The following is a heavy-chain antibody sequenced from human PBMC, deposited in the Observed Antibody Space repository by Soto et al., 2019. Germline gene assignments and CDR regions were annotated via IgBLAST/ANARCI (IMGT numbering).Heavy chain of an antibody. CDR1: GFTFSKYA. J-gene: IGHJ5*01. CDR3: AKDAVSGDGFWLAES. Sequence: EVQLLEAGGGLVQPGGSLRLSCAASGFTFSKYAMIWVRQAPGKGPESVSGIYGSGAGISYADSVKGRFTISRDNSKNTLFLQMDDLRVDDTAVYWCAKDAVSGDGFWLAESWGHGTLVTVSP. V-gene: IGHV3-23*01. CDR2: IYGSGAGI. D-gene: IGHD2-21*02.